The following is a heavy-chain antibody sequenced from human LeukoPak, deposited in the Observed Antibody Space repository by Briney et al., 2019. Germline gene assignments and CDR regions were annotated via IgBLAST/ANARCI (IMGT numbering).Heavy chain of an antibody. CDR2: IYTSGST. CDR1: GGSISSYY. J-gene: IGHJ4*02. CDR3: ARHLFREYSSPFDS. D-gene: IGHD6-6*01. Sequence: SETLSLTCTVSGGSISSYYWSWIRQPPGKGLEWIGYIYTSGSTNYNPSLKSRVTISVDTSKNQFSLKLSSVTAADTAVYYCARHLFREYSSPFDSWGQGTPVTVSS. V-gene: IGHV4-4*09.